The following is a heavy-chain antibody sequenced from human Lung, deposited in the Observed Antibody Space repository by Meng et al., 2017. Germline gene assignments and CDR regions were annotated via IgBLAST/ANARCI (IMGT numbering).Heavy chain of an antibody. CDR1: GGSFSDYY. CDR3: ARGPTTMAHDFDY. V-gene: IGHV4-34*01. D-gene: IGHD4-11*01. Sequence: QVQLEQWGAGLLNPSETLSLTCVVSGGSFSDYYWIWIRQPPGKGLEWIGEINHSGSTNYNPSLESRATISVDTSQNNLSLKLSSVTAADSAVYYCARGPTTMAHDFDYWGQGTLVTVSS. CDR2: INHSGST. J-gene: IGHJ4*02.